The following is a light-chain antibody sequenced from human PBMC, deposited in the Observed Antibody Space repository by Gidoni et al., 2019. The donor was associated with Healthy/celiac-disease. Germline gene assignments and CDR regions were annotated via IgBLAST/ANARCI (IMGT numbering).Light chain of an antibody. V-gene: IGKV3-11*01. CDR3: QQRSNWPRT. CDR2: DAS. CDR1: QRVSSY. J-gene: IGKJ1*01. Sequence: EIVLTQSPATLSLSPGERATPSRRASQRVSSYLAWYQQKPGQAPRLLIYDASNRATGIPARFRGSGSGTDFTLTISSLEPEDCAVYYCQQRSNWPRTFGQGTKVEIK.